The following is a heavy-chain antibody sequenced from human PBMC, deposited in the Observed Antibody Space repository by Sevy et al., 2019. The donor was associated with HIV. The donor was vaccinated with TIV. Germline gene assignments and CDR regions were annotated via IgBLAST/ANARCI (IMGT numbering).Heavy chain of an antibody. J-gene: IGHJ4*02. V-gene: IGHV3-43D*03. D-gene: IGHD2-21*02. CDR1: RFTFDDYA. Sequence: GGSLRLSCAASRFTFDDYAMHWVRQAPGKGLEWVSLISWDGGSTYYADSVKGRFTISRDNSKNSLYLQMNSLRAEDTALYYCAKGAGGVTDYFDYWGQGTLVTVSS. CDR3: AKGAGGVTDYFDY. CDR2: ISWDGGST.